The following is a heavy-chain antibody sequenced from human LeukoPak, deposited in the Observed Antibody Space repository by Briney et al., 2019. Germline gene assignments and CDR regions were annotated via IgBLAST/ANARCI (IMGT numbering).Heavy chain of an antibody. CDR2: IIPIFGTA. CDR3: AWNRGNYYDSSGRFDY. CDR1: GGTFSSYA. J-gene: IGHJ4*02. V-gene: IGHV1-69*06. Sequence: GSSVKVSCKASGGTFSSYAISWVRQAPGQGLEWMGGIIPIFGTANYAQKFQGRVTITADKSTSTAYMELSSLRSEDTAVYYCAWNRGNYYDSSGRFDYWGQGTLVTVSS. D-gene: IGHD3-22*01.